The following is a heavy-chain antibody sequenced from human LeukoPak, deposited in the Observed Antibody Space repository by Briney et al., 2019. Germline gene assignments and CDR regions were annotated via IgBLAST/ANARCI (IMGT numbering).Heavy chain of an antibody. D-gene: IGHD2-15*01. CDR2: ISSSSSYI. Sequence: GGSLRLSCAASGFTFSSYSMNWVRQAPGKGLEWVSSISSSSSYIYYADSVKGRFTISRDNAKNSLYLQMNSLRAEDTAVYYCARAGGAPYCSGGSCYDQNWFDPWGQGTLVTVPS. CDR1: GFTFSSYS. CDR3: ARAGGAPYCSGGSCYDQNWFDP. V-gene: IGHV3-21*01. J-gene: IGHJ5*02.